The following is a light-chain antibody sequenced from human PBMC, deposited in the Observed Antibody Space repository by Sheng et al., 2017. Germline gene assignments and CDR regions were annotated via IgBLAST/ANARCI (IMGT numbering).Light chain of an antibody. J-gene: IGKJ2*03. V-gene: IGKV3-20*01. CDR1: PSIRSTY. Sequence: EIVLTQSPATLSLSPGERATLSCRASPSIRSTYLAWYQQKPGQAPRLLIYDASNRATGIPARFSGSGSGTDFTLTISRLEPEDFAVYYCQQYGGSPYSFGQGTKLEIQ. CDR2: DAS. CDR3: QQYGGSPYS.